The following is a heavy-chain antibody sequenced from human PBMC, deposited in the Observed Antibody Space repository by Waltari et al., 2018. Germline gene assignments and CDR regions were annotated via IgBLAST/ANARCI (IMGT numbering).Heavy chain of an antibody. J-gene: IGHJ4*02. CDR2: ISGGGDSA. D-gene: IGHD1-26*01. CDR3: VKTVTGSYDF. Sequence: VQMLESGGRLVLLGGSLRLSCAASGFTFNSCSMSWVRQAPGKGLEWVSFISGGGDSAHYADSVNGRFTISRDNSKNTLFLQMNSLRAEDTAVYYCVKTVTGSYDFWGQGTLVTVSS. V-gene: IGHV3-23*01. CDR1: GFTFNSCS.